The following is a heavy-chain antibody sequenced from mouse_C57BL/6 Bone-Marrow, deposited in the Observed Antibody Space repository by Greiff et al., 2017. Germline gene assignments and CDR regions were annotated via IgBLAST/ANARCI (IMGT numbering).Heavy chain of an antibody. CDR3: ARLYYYAMDY. V-gene: IGHV5-12*01. CDR1: GFTFSDYY. Sequence: EVQLMESGGGLVQPGGSLKLSCAASGFTFSDYYMYWVRQTPEKRLEWVAYISNGGGSTYYPDTVKGRFTISRDNAKNTLYLQMSRLKSEDTAMYYCARLYYYAMDYWGQGTSVTVSS. CDR2: ISNGGGST. J-gene: IGHJ4*01.